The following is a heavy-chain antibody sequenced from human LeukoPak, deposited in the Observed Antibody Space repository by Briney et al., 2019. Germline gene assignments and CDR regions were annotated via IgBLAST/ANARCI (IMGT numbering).Heavy chain of an antibody. CDR2: IYHTGST. J-gene: IGHJ4*02. CDR3: ARGGPFDY. V-gene: IGHV4-38-2*02. CDR1: GHSIINSYY. Sequence: SETLSLTCTVSGHSIINSYYWGWIRQPPGKGLEWIGSIYHTGSTYKNPSLKSRVTISVDTSKNQFSLKLSSVTAADTAVYYCARGGPFDYWGQGTLVTVSS.